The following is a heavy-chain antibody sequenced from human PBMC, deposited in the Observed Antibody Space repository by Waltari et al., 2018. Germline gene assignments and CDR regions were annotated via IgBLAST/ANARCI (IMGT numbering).Heavy chain of an antibody. CDR2: INSDASST. J-gene: IGHJ6*02. V-gene: IGHV3-74*01. Sequence: EEQLVESGGGLAQPAESLRLYCAASGFTFSRYWLDLVRQDPGTGMVWVSRINSDASSTTYADSVKGRFTISRDNAKNTLYVQMNRLRAEDTAVYYCARVATKTYSSPVPGRPYYYGMDVWGQGTTVTVSS. CDR3: ARVATKTYSSPVPGRPYYYGMDV. D-gene: IGHD6-19*01. CDR1: GFTFSRYW.